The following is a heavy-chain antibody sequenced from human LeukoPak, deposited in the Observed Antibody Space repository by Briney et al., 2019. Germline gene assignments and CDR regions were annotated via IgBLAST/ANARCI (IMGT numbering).Heavy chain of an antibody. Sequence: GGSLRLSCAASGFTFRNYAMSWARQAPGKGLEWVSAISGSGGSTYYADSVKGRFTISRDNSKNTLYLQINSLRAEDTAVYYCTKGTIWLPFDYWGQGTLVTVSS. CDR2: ISGSGGST. V-gene: IGHV3-23*01. D-gene: IGHD5-18*01. CDR3: TKGTIWLPFDY. CDR1: GFTFRNYA. J-gene: IGHJ4*02.